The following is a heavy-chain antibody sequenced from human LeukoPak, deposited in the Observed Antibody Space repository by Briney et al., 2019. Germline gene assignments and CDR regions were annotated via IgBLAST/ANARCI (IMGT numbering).Heavy chain of an antibody. J-gene: IGHJ5*02. CDR2: MYTSGST. V-gene: IGHV4-61*02. Sequence: SETLSLTRTVSAGSDINSSHYWHWIRQPAGKGLEWIGRMYTSGSTNYNPSLNSRATISLDTSKNQFSLKLSSVTAADTAVYYCAREGLAMVRGVIPKEAWGWFDHWGQGTLVTVSS. CDR1: AGSDINSSHY. CDR3: AREGLAMVRGVIPKEAWGWFDH. D-gene: IGHD3-10*01.